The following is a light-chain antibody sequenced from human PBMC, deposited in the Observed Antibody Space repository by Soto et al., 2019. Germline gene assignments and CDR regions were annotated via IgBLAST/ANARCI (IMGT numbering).Light chain of an antibody. J-gene: IGKJ2*01. V-gene: IGKV4-1*01. CDR3: QQYYSTPPT. CDR2: WAS. CDR1: QSVLYSSNNKNY. Sequence: EIVMTQSPDSLAVSLGERATINCKSSQSVLYSSNNKNYLAWYQQKPGQPPKLLIYWASTRESGVPDRFSGSGSGTDFTLTISSLQAEDVAVYYCQQYYSTPPTVGQGTKLEIK.